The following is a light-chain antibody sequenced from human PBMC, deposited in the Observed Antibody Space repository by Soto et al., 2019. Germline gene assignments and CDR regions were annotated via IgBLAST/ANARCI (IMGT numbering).Light chain of an antibody. CDR1: QSISSW. J-gene: IGKJ1*01. CDR2: KAS. CDR3: QQYNSYPWT. Sequence: DIQMTQSPSTLSASVGDRVTITCRASQSISSWLAWYQQKSGKAPKLLIYKASSLESGVPSRFSGSGSGTDFTLTISSLQPDDFATYYCQQYNSYPWTFGQGTKWKSN. V-gene: IGKV1-5*03.